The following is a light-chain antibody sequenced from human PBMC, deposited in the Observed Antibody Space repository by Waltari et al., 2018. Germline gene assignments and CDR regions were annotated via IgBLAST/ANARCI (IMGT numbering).Light chain of an antibody. V-gene: IGLV2-14*03. CDR3: SSYTSSSTLYV. CDR1: SSDVGGYNY. Sequence: QSALTQPASVSGSPGQSITISCTGTSSDVGGYNYVSWYQQPPGKAPKLMIYDVSNRPAVVSNRCSGSKSGNTAALTISGLQAEDEADYYCSSYTSSSTLYVCGTGTKVTVL. CDR2: DVS. J-gene: IGLJ1*01.